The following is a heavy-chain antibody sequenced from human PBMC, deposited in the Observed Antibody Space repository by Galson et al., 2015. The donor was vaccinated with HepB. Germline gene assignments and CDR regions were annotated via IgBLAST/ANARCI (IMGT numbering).Heavy chain of an antibody. CDR1: GDSVSSNSAA. J-gene: IGHJ4*02. V-gene: IGHV6-1*01. CDR2: TYYRSKWYN. Sequence: CAISGDSVSSNSAAWNWIRQSPSRGLEWLGRTYYRSKWYNDYAVSVKSRITINPDTSKNQFSLQLNSVTPEDTAVYYCAREEQYYYDSSGLTRRWYFDYWGQGTLVTVSS. D-gene: IGHD3-22*01. CDR3: AREEQYYYDSSGLTRRWYFDY.